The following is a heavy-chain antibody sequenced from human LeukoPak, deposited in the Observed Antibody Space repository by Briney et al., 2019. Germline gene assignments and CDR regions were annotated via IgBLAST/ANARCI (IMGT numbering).Heavy chain of an antibody. Sequence: GESLKISCKGSGYIFTSYWIGWVRQMPGKGLEWMGIIYPGDSDTRYSPSFQGQVTISADKSISTAYLQWSSLKASDTAIYYCARTTHYYGSGSYVYYYMDVWGKGTTVIVSS. CDR3: ARTTHYYGSGSYVYYYMDV. CDR2: IYPGDSDT. J-gene: IGHJ6*03. CDR1: GYIFTSYW. V-gene: IGHV5-51*01. D-gene: IGHD3-10*01.